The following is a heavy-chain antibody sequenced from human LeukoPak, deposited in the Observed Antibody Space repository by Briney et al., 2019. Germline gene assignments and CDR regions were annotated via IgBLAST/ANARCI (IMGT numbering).Heavy chain of an antibody. Sequence: GGSLRLSCAVSGFTVSSNYMSWVRQAPGKGLEWVSLIHSGGTTDYADSVKDRFTISRDYSKNTVNLQINSLRAEATAVYYCARERRYCSGDNCYSGLDYWGQGTLVTVSS. CDR2: IHSGGTT. V-gene: IGHV3-53*01. CDR1: GFTVSSNY. J-gene: IGHJ4*02. CDR3: ARERRYCSGDNCYSGLDY. D-gene: IGHD2-15*01.